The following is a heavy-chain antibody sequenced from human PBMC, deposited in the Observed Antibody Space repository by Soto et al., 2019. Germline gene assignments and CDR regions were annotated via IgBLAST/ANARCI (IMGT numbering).Heavy chain of an antibody. Sequence: PGGSLRLSCVASGFTFSTYAMHWVRQAPGKGLEWVALIWYDGSNKYYADSVKGRFTISRDNSKNTLYLQMNSLRADDTGVYYCAKFSGYSYGSYYYYGMDVWGQGTTVTVSS. CDR2: IWYDGSNK. V-gene: IGHV3-33*06. J-gene: IGHJ6*02. D-gene: IGHD5-18*01. CDR1: GFTFSTYA. CDR3: AKFSGYSYGSYYYYGMDV.